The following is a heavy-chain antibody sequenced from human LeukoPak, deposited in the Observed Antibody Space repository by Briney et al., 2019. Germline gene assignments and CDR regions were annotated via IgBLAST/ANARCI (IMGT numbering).Heavy chain of an antibody. Sequence: SETLSLTCAVYGGSFSGYYWSWIRQPPGKGLEWIGEINHSGSTNYNPSLKSRVTISVDTSKNQFSLKLSSVTAADTAVYYCARGRTPLLRVYYYYYYYMDVWGKGTTVTVSS. CDR2: INHSGST. CDR1: GGSFSGYY. V-gene: IGHV4-34*01. CDR3: ARGRTPLLRVYYYYYYYMDV. D-gene: IGHD2/OR15-2a*01. J-gene: IGHJ6*03.